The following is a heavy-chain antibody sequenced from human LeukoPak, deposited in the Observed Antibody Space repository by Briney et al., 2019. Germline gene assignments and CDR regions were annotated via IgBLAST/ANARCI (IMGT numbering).Heavy chain of an antibody. D-gene: IGHD3-10*01. V-gene: IGHV2-5*02. Sequence: KESGPTLVNPTQTLTLTCTFSGFSLSTSGVGVGWIRQPPGKALEWHALIYWDDDKRYSPSLTSRLTITKDTSKNQVVLTMTNMDPVDTATYYCAHARGTYYYGSGSYPFGNWGQGTLVTVSS. CDR3: AHARGTYYYGSGSYPFGN. CDR1: GFSLSTSGVG. J-gene: IGHJ4*02. CDR2: IYWDDDK.